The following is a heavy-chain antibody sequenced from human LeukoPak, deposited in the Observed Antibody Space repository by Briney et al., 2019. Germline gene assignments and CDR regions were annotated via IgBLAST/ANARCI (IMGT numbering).Heavy chain of an antibody. D-gene: IGHD6-13*01. J-gene: IGHJ4*02. Sequence: ASVKVSCKASGYIFTSYDINWVRQATGQGLEWMGWMNPNSGNTGYAQKFQGRVTMTRNTSISTAYMELSSLRSEDTAVYYCARGPLIAAAGSSAIDYWGQGTLVTVSS. V-gene: IGHV1-8*01. CDR3: ARGPLIAAAGSSAIDY. CDR1: GYIFTSYD. CDR2: MNPNSGNT.